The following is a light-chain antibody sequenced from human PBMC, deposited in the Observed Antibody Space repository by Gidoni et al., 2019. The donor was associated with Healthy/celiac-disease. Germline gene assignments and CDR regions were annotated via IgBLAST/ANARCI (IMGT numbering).Light chain of an antibody. CDR2: GAS. V-gene: IGKV3-20*01. J-gene: IGKJ4*01. CDR3: QQYGSSPST. CDR1: KSVSSSY. Sequence: EIVLTQSSVTLSLSPGERATLSCRPSKSVSSSYLAWYQQKPGQAPRLLIYGASSRATGIPDRFSGSGSGTDFTLTISRLEPEDFAVYYCQQYGSSPSTFGGGTKVEIK.